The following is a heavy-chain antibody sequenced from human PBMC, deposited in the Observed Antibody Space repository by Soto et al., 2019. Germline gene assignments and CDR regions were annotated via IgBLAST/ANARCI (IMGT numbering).Heavy chain of an antibody. CDR2: ISGSGDTT. D-gene: IGHD3-22*01. CDR1: GFTFSIYA. Sequence: EVQLLESGGDLVQPGGSLRLSCAASGFTFSIYAMSWVRQAPGKGLEWVSRISGSGDTTYYADSVKGRFTISRNNSKDTRYPQMNRMSVEDTGVYYCERDHRGRNWFDPWVQGTLVTVSS. J-gene: IGHJ5*02. V-gene: IGHV3-23*01. CDR3: ERDHRGRNWFDP.